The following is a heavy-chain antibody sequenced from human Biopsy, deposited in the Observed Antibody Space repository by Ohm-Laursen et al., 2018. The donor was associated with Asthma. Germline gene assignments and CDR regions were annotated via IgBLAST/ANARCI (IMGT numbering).Heavy chain of an antibody. Sequence: SSAKVSCKSLGGTFNTYVIGWVRQGPGQGLEWMGGINSVFGTTTYPQKFQDRVTITADDSTSTVYMELSSLRSEDTAVYYCARKAGSCISRTCYSLDFWGQGTLVTVSS. D-gene: IGHD2-2*01. J-gene: IGHJ4*02. CDR2: INSVFGTT. CDR1: GGTFNTYV. V-gene: IGHV1-69*01. CDR3: ARKAGSCISRTCYSLDF.